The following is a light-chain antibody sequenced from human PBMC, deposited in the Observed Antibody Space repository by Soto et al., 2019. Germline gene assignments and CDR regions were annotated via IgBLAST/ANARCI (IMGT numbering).Light chain of an antibody. J-gene: IGKJ1*01. CDR1: HSVSSAY. Sequence: ELVLTQSPGTLSLSPGERGTLSCWVGHSVSSAYLAWYQHKPGQAPRLFIYAASSRATGIPDRFSGSASGTDFSLTISRLEPEDFAVYYCQQSQSSLPTFGQGTKVDIK. CDR2: AAS. V-gene: IGKV3-20*01. CDR3: QQSQSSLPT.